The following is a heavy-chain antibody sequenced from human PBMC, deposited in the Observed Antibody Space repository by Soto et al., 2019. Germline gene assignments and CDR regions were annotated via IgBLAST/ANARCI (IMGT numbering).Heavy chain of an antibody. CDR2: INHSGST. D-gene: IGHD6-6*01. J-gene: IGHJ3*02. CDR1: GGSFSGYY. V-gene: IGHV4-34*01. CDR3: ARRDSSSSRRRSAFDI. Sequence: QVQLQQWGAGLLKPSETLSLTCAVYGGSFSGYYWSWIRQPPGKGLEWIGEINHSGSTIYNPSLKSRVTISVDTSKNQFSLKLSSVTAADTAVYYCARRDSSSSRRRSAFDIWGQGTMVTVSS.